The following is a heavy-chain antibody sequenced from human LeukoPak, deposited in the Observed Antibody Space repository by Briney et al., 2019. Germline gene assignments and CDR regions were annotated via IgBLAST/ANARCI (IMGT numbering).Heavy chain of an antibody. CDR2: IYYSGST. CDR1: GGSISSYY. J-gene: IGHJ4*02. V-gene: IGHV4-59*08. CDR3: ARRDFWSGFFDY. Sequence: PSETLSLTCTVSGGSISSYYWSWTRQPPGKGLGWIGYIYYSGSTNYNPSLKSRVTISVDTSKNQFSLKLSSVTAADTAVYYCARRDFWSGFFDYWGQGTLVTVSS. D-gene: IGHD3-3*01.